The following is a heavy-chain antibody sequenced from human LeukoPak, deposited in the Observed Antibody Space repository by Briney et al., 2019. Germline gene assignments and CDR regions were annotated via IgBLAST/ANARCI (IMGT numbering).Heavy chain of an antibody. V-gene: IGHV3-7*01. CDR3: ARDVHYYDSSGFDY. J-gene: IGHJ4*02. Sequence: GGSLRLSCAASGFTFSSYWMSWVRQAPGKGLEWVANIKQDGSEKYYVDSVKGRSTISRDNAKNSLYLQMNSLRAEDTAVYYCARDVHYYDSSGFDYWGQGTLVTVSS. CDR1: GFTFSSYW. D-gene: IGHD3-22*01. CDR2: IKQDGSEK.